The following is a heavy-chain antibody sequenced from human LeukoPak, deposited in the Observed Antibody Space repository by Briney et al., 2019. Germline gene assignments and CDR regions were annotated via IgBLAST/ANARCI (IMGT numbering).Heavy chain of an antibody. J-gene: IGHJ6*02. CDR3: GKVPGDSSSYYYYYGMDV. V-gene: IGHV3-23*01. Sequence: SGGSLRLSCVVSGFTFSSYAMSWVRQAPGKGLEWVSAISGSGTSTYYADSVKGRFTISRDNSKNTLYLQMNSLRADDTAVYYCGKVPGDSSSYYYYYGMDVGGQGTTVTVPS. D-gene: IGHD6-6*01. CDR2: ISGSGTST. CDR1: GFTFSSYA.